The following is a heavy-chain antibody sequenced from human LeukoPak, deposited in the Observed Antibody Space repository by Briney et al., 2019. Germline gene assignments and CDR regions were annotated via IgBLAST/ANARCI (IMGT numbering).Heavy chain of an antibody. CDR1: GYTFTGYY. Sequence: APVKVSCKASGYTFTGYYMHWVRQAPGQGLEWMGWINPNSGGTNYAQKFQGRVTMTRDTSISTAYMELSRLRSDDTAVYYCARINYYDSSGCADYWGQGTLVTVSS. V-gene: IGHV1-2*02. D-gene: IGHD3-22*01. J-gene: IGHJ4*02. CDR2: INPNSGGT. CDR3: ARINYYDSSGCADY.